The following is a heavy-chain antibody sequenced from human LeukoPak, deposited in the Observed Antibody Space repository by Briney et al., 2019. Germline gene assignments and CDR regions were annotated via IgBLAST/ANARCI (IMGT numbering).Heavy chain of an antibody. J-gene: IGHJ5*02. CDR1: GFTFSSYA. V-gene: IGHV3-64*01. D-gene: IGHD6-19*01. Sequence: GGSLRLSCAASGFTFSSYAMHWVRQAPGKGLEYVSAISSNGGSTYYANSVKGRFTISRDNYKNTLYLQMGSLRAEDTAVYYCAKEPEGIAVAGGYWFDPWGQGTLVTVSS. CDR2: ISSNGGST. CDR3: AKEPEGIAVAGGYWFDP.